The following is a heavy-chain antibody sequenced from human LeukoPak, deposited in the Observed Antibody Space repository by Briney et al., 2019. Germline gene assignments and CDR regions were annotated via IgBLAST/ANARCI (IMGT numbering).Heavy chain of an antibody. J-gene: IGHJ5*02. Sequence: GGSPRLSCAASGFTFSSYEMNWVRQAPGKGREWVSYISSSGSTIYYADSVKGRFTISRDNAKNSLYLQMNSLRAEDTAVYYCARMTTVGWFDPWGQGTLVTVSS. CDR3: ARMTTVGWFDP. CDR1: GFTFSSYE. D-gene: IGHD4-11*01. V-gene: IGHV3-48*03. CDR2: ISSSGSTI.